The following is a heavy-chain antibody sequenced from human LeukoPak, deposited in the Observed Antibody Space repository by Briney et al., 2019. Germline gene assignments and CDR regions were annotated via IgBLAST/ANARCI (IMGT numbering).Heavy chain of an antibody. Sequence: GGSLRLSCAASGFSIENDWMSWVRQAPGKGLEWVSAISGSGGSTYYADSVKGRFTISRDNSKNTLYLQMNSLRAEDTAVYYCAKRLTTFHYWGQGTLVTVSS. CDR1: GFSIENDW. D-gene: IGHD4-17*01. J-gene: IGHJ4*02. CDR3: AKRLTTFHY. V-gene: IGHV3-23*01. CDR2: ISGSGGST.